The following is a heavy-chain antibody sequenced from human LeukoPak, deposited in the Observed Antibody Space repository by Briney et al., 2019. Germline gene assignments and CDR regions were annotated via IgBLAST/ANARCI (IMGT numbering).Heavy chain of an antibody. CDR1: GGSISSYY. CDR3: ATDISWFDP. J-gene: IGHJ5*02. V-gene: IGHV4-4*07. Sequence: SGPTLVKPSETLSLTCTVSGGSISSYYWSWIRQPAGKGLEWIGRISASGSTNYAPSLRSRVTMSVDTSKNQFSLKLNSVTAASTAVYYCATDISWFDPWGRGTLVTVSS. CDR2: ISASGST.